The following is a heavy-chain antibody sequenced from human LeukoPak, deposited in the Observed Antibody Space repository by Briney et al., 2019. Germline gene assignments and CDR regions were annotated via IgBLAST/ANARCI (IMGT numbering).Heavy chain of an antibody. CDR2: ISQDGREQ. CDR1: GFTFSDYW. Sequence: PGGSLRLSCAASGFTFSDYWMSWVRQAPGQGLEWVAKISQDGREQRFVDSVKGRFTISRDNAKNLLFLQMDSLRAEDTAVYYCAGGALDYWGPGTLVTVSP. J-gene: IGHJ4*02. CDR3: AGGALDY. V-gene: IGHV3-7*04.